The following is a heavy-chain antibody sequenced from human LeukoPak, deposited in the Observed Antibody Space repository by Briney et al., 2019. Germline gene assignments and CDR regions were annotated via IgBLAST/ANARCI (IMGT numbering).Heavy chain of an antibody. CDR1: GGTFSSYA. D-gene: IGHD3-3*01. CDR2: IIPIFGTA. V-gene: IGHV1-69*01. J-gene: IGHJ4*02. Sequence: GASVKVSCKASGGTFSSYAISWVRQAPGQGLEWMGGIIPIFGTANYAQKFQGRVTITADESTSTAYMELSSLRSEDTAVYYCATNYDFWSGYYYFDYWGQGTLVTVSS. CDR3: ATNYDFWSGYYYFDY.